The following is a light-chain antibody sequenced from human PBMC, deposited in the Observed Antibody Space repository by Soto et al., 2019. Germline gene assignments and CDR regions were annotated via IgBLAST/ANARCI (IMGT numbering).Light chain of an antibody. CDR1: SGSIASNY. CDR2: EDN. Sequence: NFMLTQPHSVSESPGKTVTISCTGSSGSIASNYVQWYQQRPGSAPTTVIYEDNQRPSGVPDRFSGSIDSSSNFASLTISGLKTEDEADYYCQSYDSSNQGVVFGGGTKLTVL. V-gene: IGLV6-57*02. J-gene: IGLJ2*01. CDR3: QSYDSSNQGVV.